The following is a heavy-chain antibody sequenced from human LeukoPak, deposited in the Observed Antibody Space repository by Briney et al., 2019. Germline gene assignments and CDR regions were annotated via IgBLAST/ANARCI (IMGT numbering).Heavy chain of an antibody. CDR3: ARDPAGTRYDSSGYLDY. D-gene: IGHD3-22*01. V-gene: IGHV3-30*03. Sequence: PGRSLRLSCAASGFTFKNYGMHWVRQAPGKGLEWVAVISYDGPNKYYADSVRGRFTISRDNSKNTLYLQMNSLRAEDTAVYYCARDPAGTRYDSSGYLDYWGQGTLVTVSS. J-gene: IGHJ4*02. CDR2: ISYDGPNK. CDR1: GFTFKNYG.